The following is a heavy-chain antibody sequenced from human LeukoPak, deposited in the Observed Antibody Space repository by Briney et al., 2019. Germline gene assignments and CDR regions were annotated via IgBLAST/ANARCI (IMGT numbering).Heavy chain of an antibody. CDR1: GGTFSSYA. CDR2: IIPIFGTA. V-gene: IGHV1-69*05. Sequence: ASVKVSCKASGGTFSSYAISWVRQAPGQGLEWMGGIIPIFGTANYAQKFQGRVTITTDESTGTAYMELSSLRSEDTAVYYCARARAPRWELSNHDAFDIWGQGTMVTVSS. D-gene: IGHD1-26*01. J-gene: IGHJ3*02. CDR3: ARARAPRWELSNHDAFDI.